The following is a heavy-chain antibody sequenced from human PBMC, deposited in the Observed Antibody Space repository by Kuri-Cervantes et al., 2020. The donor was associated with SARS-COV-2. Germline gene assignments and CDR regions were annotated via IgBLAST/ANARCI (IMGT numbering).Heavy chain of an antibody. D-gene: IGHD2-2*01. CDR2: ISSSSSTI. J-gene: IGHJ6*02. Sequence: GGSLRLSCAASGFTFSSYSMNWVRQAPGKGLEWVSYISSSSSTIYYADSVKGRSTISRDNAKNSLYLQMNSLRDEDMAVYYCARGYCSSTSCPPYYYYGMDVWGQGTTVTVSS. CDR3: ARGYCSSTSCPPYYYYGMDV. CDR1: GFTFSSYS. V-gene: IGHV3-48*02.